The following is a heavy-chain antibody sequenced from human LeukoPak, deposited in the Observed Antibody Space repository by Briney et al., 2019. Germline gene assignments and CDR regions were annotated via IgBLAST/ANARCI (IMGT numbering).Heavy chain of an antibody. Sequence: SETLSLTCTVSGDSICSYYGSWVRQPPGKGLEWMGPIYITGSTNYNPSLKSRVTISIDTSKNQFSLQLSSVTAADTAVYYCARLAGGERGVFDYWGQGTLVTVSS. D-gene: IGHD3-16*01. J-gene: IGHJ4*02. CDR3: ARLAGGERGVFDY. CDR2: IYITGST. V-gene: IGHV4-4*09. CDR1: GDSICSYY.